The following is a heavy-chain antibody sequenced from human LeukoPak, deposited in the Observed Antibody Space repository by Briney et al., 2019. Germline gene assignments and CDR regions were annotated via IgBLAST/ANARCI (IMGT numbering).Heavy chain of an antibody. CDR3: ATVPYSSGWYWFDP. Sequence: ASVKVSCKASGYTFIDYYIHWVRQAPGQGLEWMGWINPNSGGTNYAQKFQGWITMTRDTSMNTAYMELSSLRSEDTAVYYCATVPYSSGWYWFDPWGQGTLVTVSS. CDR2: INPNSGGT. J-gene: IGHJ5*02. V-gene: IGHV1-2*04. D-gene: IGHD6-19*01. CDR1: GYTFIDYY.